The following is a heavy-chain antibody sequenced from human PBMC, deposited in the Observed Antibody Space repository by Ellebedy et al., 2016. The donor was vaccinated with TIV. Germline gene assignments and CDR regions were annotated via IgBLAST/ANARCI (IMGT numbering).Heavy chain of an antibody. CDR2: INAGNGNT. Sequence: AASVKVSCKASGYTFTSYAMHWVRQAPGQRLEWMGWINAGNGNTKYSQKFQGRVTITRDTSASTAYMELNSLTSEDTAVYYCARASYDSSGTVNDYWGQGTLVTVSS. J-gene: IGHJ4*02. D-gene: IGHD3-22*01. V-gene: IGHV1-3*01. CDR3: ARASYDSSGTVNDY. CDR1: GYTFTSYA.